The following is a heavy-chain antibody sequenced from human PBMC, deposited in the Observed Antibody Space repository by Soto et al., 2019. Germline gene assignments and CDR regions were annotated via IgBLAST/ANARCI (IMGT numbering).Heavy chain of an antibody. Sequence: SETLSLTCAVSGGSISSGGYSWSWIRQPPGKGLEWIGYIYHSGSTYYNPSLKSRVTISVDRSKNQFSLKLSSVTAADTAVYYCARALRYYYDSSGYGFVYYFDYWGQGTLVTVSS. CDR1: GGSISSGGYS. CDR3: ARALRYYYDSSGYGFVYYFDY. CDR2: IYHSGST. V-gene: IGHV4-30-2*01. J-gene: IGHJ4*02. D-gene: IGHD3-22*01.